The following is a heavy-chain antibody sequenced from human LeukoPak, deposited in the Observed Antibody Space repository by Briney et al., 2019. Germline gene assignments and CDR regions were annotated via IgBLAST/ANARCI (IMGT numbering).Heavy chain of an antibody. Sequence: SETLSLTCTVSGGSISSYYWSWIRQPAGKGLEWIGRIYTSGSTNYNPSLKSRVTTSVDTSKNQFSLKLSSVTAADTAVYYCARETGIAAAGTEDWFDPWGQGTLVTVSS. D-gene: IGHD6-13*01. CDR1: GGSISSYY. J-gene: IGHJ5*02. CDR2: IYTSGST. CDR3: ARETGIAAAGTEDWFDP. V-gene: IGHV4-4*07.